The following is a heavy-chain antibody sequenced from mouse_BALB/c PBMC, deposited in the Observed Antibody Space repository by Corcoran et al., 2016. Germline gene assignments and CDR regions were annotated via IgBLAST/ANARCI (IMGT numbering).Heavy chain of an antibody. CDR2: INTYTGEP. Sequence: QIQLVQSGPELKKPGETVKISCKASGYTFTNYGMNWVKQAPGKGLKWMGWINTYTGEPTYADDFKGRFAFSLETSASTAYLQINNLKNEDTATYFCARWVVAHYYAMDYWGQGTSVTVPS. CDR3: ARWVVAHYYAMDY. D-gene: IGHD1-1*01. J-gene: IGHJ4*01. V-gene: IGHV9-3-1*01. CDR1: GYTFTNYG.